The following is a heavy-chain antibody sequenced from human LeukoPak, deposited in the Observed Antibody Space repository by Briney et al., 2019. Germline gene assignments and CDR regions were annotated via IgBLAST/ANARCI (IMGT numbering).Heavy chain of an antibody. J-gene: IGHJ6*02. CDR1: GGTFSSYA. V-gene: IGHV1-69*13. CDR2: IIPIFGTA. CDR3: ARGIAAAGMIYYYGMDA. Sequence: GASVKVSCKASGGTFSSYAISWVRQAPGQGLEWMGGIIPIFGTANYAQKFQGRVTITADESTSTAYMELSSPRSEDTAVCYCARGIAAAGMIYYYGMDAWGQGTTVTVSS. D-gene: IGHD6-13*01.